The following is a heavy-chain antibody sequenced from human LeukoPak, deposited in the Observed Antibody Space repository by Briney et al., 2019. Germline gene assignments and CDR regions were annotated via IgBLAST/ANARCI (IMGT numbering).Heavy chain of an antibody. CDR1: GFTFTSSA. CDR3: ARGTHSSGWYSESKAPDY. CDR2: IVVGSGNT. D-gene: IGHD6-19*01. J-gene: IGHJ4*02. Sequence: SVKVSCKASGFTFTSSAMQWVRQARGQRLEWIGWIVVGSGNTNYAQKFQEGVTITRDMSTSTAYMELSSLRSEDTAVYYCARGTHSSGWYSESKAPDYWGQGTLVTVSS. V-gene: IGHV1-58*02.